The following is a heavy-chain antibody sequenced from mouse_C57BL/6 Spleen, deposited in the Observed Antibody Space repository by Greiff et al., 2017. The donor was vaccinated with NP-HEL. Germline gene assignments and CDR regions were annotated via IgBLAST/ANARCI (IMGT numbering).Heavy chain of an antibody. CDR3: ARMADYYDY. CDR1: GYTFTSYT. V-gene: IGHV1-4*01. Sequence: VQLVESGAELARPGASVKMSCKASGYTFTSYTMHWVKQRPGQGLEWIGYINPSSGYTKYNQKFKDKATLNADKASSTAYMQLSSLTSEDSAVYYCARMADYYDYWGQGTTLTVSS. J-gene: IGHJ2*01. CDR2: INPSSGYT.